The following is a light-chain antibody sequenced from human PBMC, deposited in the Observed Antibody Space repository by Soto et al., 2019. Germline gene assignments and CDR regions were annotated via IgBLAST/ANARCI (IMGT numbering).Light chain of an antibody. CDR3: QSYDNSHYV. CDR2: GKN. Sequence: QSVLTQPPSASGSPGQSLTISCTGSSSSIGAGYDVHWYQQLPGTAPKLLIYGKNNRPSGVPDRFSGSKSGTSASLAITGLQAEDEADYYCQSYDNSHYVFGTGTKVTVL. CDR1: SSSIGAGYD. V-gene: IGLV1-40*01. J-gene: IGLJ1*01.